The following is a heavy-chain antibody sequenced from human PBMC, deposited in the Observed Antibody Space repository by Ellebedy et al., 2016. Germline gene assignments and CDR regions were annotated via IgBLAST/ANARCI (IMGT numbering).Heavy chain of an antibody. CDR1: GFTFSSYA. Sequence: GGSLRLSCAASGFTFSSYAMSWVRQAPGKGLEWVSAISGSGGSTYYADSVKGRFTISRDNSKNTLYLQMNSLRAEDTAVYYCALGYCTNGVCYNFDYWGQGTLVTVSS. J-gene: IGHJ4*02. D-gene: IGHD2-8*01. V-gene: IGHV3-23*01. CDR3: ALGYCTNGVCYNFDY. CDR2: ISGSGGST.